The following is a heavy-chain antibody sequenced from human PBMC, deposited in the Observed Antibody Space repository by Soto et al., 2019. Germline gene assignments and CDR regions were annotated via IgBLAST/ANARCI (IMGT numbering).Heavy chain of an antibody. Sequence: QLQLQESGPGLVKPSETLSLTCTVSGGSISSSSYYWGWIRQPPGTGLEWIGSIYYSGSTYYNPSLKSRVTISVVTSKNQFSLKLSSVTAADTAVYYWAIHRPYSSGCSESFYIWGQGTMVTVSS. D-gene: IGHD6-19*01. CDR1: GGSISSSSYY. J-gene: IGHJ3*02. V-gene: IGHV4-39*01. CDR2: IYYSGST. CDR3: AIHRPYSSGCSESFYI.